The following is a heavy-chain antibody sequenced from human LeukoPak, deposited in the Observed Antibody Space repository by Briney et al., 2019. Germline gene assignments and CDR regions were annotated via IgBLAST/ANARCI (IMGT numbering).Heavy chain of an antibody. D-gene: IGHD4-17*01. V-gene: IGHV3-21*01. CDR3: ARDTRSYGDYVEYAFDI. CDR1: GFTFSSYG. CDR2: ISSSSSYI. Sequence: GGSLRLSCAASGFTFSSYGMNWVRQAPGKGLEWVSSISSSSSYIYYADSVKGRFTISRDDSKNTLYLQMNSLRAEDTAVYYCARDTRSYGDYVEYAFDIWGQGTMVAVSS. J-gene: IGHJ3*02.